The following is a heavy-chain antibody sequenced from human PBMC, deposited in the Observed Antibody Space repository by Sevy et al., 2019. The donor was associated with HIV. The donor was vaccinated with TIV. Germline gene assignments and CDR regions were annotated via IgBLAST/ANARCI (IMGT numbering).Heavy chain of an antibody. V-gene: IGHV3-23*01. Sequence: GGSLRLSCAASEFTFSGYAMSWVRQAPGKGLEWVSSVSGSGRYTYYADSVEGRFTISRDNSKNSLYVQMNRLRADVTAVDFCVKGYCSGGSCPRDYYYGMDVWGQGTTVTVSS. D-gene: IGHD2-15*01. CDR1: EFTFSGYA. CDR2: VSGSGRYT. CDR3: VKGYCSGGSCPRDYYYGMDV. J-gene: IGHJ6*02.